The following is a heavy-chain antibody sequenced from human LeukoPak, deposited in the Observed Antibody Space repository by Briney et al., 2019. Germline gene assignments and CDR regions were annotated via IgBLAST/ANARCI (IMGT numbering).Heavy chain of an antibody. J-gene: IGHJ4*02. CDR3: ARDPIAAAGTDLDY. CDR1: GFTVSSNY. V-gene: IGHV3-66*01. D-gene: IGHD6-13*01. CDR2: IYSGGST. Sequence: GGSLRLSCAASGFTVSSNYMSWVHQAPGKGLEWVSVIYSGGSTYYADSVKGRFTISRDNSKNTLYLQMNSLRAEDTAVYYCARDPIAAAGTDLDYWGQGTLVTVSS.